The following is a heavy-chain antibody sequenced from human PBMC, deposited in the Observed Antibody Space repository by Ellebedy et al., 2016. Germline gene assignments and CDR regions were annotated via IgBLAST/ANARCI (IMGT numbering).Heavy chain of an antibody. V-gene: IGHV3-69-1*01. D-gene: IGHD2-2*03. CDR2: ITSNGIT. J-gene: IGHJ4*02. Sequence: GGSLRLSCEVSGFTFSNYVVAWVRQAPETGLEWVSSITSNGITYYTDSVKGRFTISRENAKNSLYLQMNTMRAEDTAMYYCAGGSGWITDFWGQGTLVTVSS. CDR1: GFTFSNYV. CDR3: AGGSGWITDF.